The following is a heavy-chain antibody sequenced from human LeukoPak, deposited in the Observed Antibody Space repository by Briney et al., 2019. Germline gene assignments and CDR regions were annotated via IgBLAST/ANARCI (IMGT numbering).Heavy chain of an antibody. Sequence: GGSQTLFRVAYGLTFNSYSTYCARQDPGKGLECLSGVLGSGGSAHYADSVKGRFTISRDNSKNTVYLQLDSLRVEDTAGYYCGKTTVGYSSGRYPGWPVDYWGQGALVTVSS. J-gene: IGHJ4*02. CDR2: VLGSGGSA. CDR1: GLTFNSYS. D-gene: IGHD2-15*01. V-gene: IGHV3-23*01. CDR3: GKTTVGYSSGRYPGWPVDY.